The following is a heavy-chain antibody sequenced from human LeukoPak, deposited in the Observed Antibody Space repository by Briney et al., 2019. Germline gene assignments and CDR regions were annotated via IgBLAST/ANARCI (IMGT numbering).Heavy chain of an antibody. CDR1: GYTFAGYY. CDR3: ARGTGYYYDSSGYYYSYYFDY. Sequence: ASVTVSCKASGYTFAGYYMHWVRQATGQGLEWMGRMNPNSGNTGYAQKFQGRVTMTRNTSISTAYMELSSLRSEDTAVYYCARGTGYYYDSSGYYYSYYFDYWGQGTLVTVSS. J-gene: IGHJ4*02. D-gene: IGHD3-22*01. V-gene: IGHV1-8*02. CDR2: MNPNSGNT.